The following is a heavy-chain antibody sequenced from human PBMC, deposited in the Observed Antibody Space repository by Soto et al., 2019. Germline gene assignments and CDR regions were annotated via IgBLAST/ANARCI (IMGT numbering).Heavy chain of an antibody. CDR2: ISAYNGNT. CDR3: ARGPYCISTSCYRKYFDY. D-gene: IGHD2-2*01. V-gene: IGHV1-18*01. J-gene: IGHJ4*02. Sequence: GASVKVSCKASGYTFTSYGISWVRQAPGQGLEWMGWISAYNGNTNYAQKLQGRVTMTTDTSTSTAYMELRSLRSDDTAVYYCARGPYCISTSCYRKYFDYWGQGTLVTVSS. CDR1: GYTFTSYG.